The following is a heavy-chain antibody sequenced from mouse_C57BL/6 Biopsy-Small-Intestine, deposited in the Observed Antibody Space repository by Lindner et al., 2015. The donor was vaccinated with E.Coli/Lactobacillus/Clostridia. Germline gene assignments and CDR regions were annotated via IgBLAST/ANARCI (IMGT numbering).Heavy chain of an antibody. CDR3: ARLRGYCSTTDCYRIVLGDHYYAMDV. D-gene: IGHD1-1*01. V-gene: IGHV1-7*01. J-gene: IGHJ4*01. CDR2: ISPYNGDR. CDR1: GYSFATYG. Sequence: SVKVSCKASGYSFATYGISWVRQAPGQGLEWMGWISPYNGDRKYAQKFQGRVTMTTDTSTSTAYMELRSLTSGDAAVYYCARLRGYCSTTDCYRIVLGDHYYAMDVWGQGTTVTVSS.